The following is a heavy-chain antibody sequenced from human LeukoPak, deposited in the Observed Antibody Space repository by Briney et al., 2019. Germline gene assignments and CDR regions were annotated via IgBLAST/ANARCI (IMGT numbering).Heavy chain of an antibody. V-gene: IGHV4-34*01. J-gene: IGHJ4*02. CDR2: INHSGST. CDR1: GGSFSGYY. CDR3: ARGRKRYFDWLLSRGTTDY. Sequence: SETLSLTCAVYGGSFSGYYWSWIRQPPGKGQEWIGEINHSGSTNYNPSLKSRVTISVDTSKNQFSLKLSSVTAADTAVYYCARGRKRYFDWLLSRGTTDYWGQGTLVTVSS. D-gene: IGHD3-9*01.